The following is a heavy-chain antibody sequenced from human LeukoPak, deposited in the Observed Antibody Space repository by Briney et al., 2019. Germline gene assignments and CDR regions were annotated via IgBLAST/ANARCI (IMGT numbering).Heavy chain of an antibody. CDR3: VKDDLPNLIVEATSGY. CDR2: ISSNGGST. CDR1: GFTFSSYA. V-gene: IGHV3-64D*09. D-gene: IGHD1-26*01. Sequence: HPAGSLRLSCSASGFTFSSYAMHWVRQAPGKGLECVSAISSNGGSTYYADSVKGRFTISRDNSKNTLYLQMSSLRAEDTAVYYCVKDDLPNLIVEATSGYWGQGTLVTVSS. J-gene: IGHJ4*02.